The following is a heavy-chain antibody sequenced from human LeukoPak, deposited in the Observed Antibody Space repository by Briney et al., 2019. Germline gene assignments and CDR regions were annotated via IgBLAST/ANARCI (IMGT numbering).Heavy chain of an antibody. CDR3: TRGSSGRRDN. D-gene: IGHD6-19*01. CDR2: MNPNSGNT. CDR1: GYTFTSCD. J-gene: IGHJ4*02. Sequence: ASVKVSCKASGYTFTSCDINWVRQATGQGLEWMGWMNPNSGNTGYGQSFQGRIAMTRDISIGTAYMELSNLTSEDTAIYYCTRGSSGRRDNWGQGTLVTVSA. V-gene: IGHV1-8*01.